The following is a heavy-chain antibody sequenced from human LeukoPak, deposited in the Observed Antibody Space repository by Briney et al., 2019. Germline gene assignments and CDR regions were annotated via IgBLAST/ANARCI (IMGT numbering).Heavy chain of an antibody. J-gene: IGHJ4*02. Sequence: GGSLRLSCAASGFTFSTYWMSWVRQAPGKGLEWVTNIKQDGSEKYYVDSVKGRFTISRDNAKNSLYLQMNSLRAEDTAVYYCAPAIRGYSYGFDYWGQGTLVTVSS. CDR2: IKQDGSEK. CDR3: APAIRGYSYGFDY. D-gene: IGHD5-18*01. V-gene: IGHV3-7*03. CDR1: GFTFSTYW.